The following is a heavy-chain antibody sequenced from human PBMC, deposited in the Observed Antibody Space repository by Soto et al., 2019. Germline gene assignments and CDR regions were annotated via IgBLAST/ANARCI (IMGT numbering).Heavy chain of an antibody. V-gene: IGHV3-15*07. CDR3: TTEVHYYDSSDYYLLDY. J-gene: IGHJ4*02. Sequence: SVSNAWMNWVRQAPGKGLEWVGRIKSKTDGGTTDYAATVKGRFTISRDDSKNTLYLQMNSLKTEDTAVYYCTTEVHYYDSSDYYLLDYWGQGTLVTVSS. CDR2: IKSKTDGGTT. D-gene: IGHD3-22*01. CDR1: SVSNAW.